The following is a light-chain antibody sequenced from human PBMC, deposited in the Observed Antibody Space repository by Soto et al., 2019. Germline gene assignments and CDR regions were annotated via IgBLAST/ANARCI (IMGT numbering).Light chain of an antibody. V-gene: IGKV3-15*01. CDR2: GAS. CDR3: QQYNDWPPRIT. J-gene: IGKJ5*01. CDR1: QIVGSN. Sequence: EIVMTQSPATLSVSPGERATLSCRASQIVGSNLAWYQQKPGQTPRLLIYGASTRATGIPARFSGSGSGTEFTLTISSLQSEDFAVYYCQQYNDWPPRITFGQGTRLEI.